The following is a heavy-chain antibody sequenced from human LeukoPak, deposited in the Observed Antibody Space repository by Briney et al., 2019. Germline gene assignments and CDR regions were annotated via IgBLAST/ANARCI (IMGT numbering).Heavy chain of an antibody. CDR3: ARAGSFRFDY. Sequence: GGSLRLSCVASGFTFSDYWLHWVRQAPGKGLVWVSRINTDGSTINYAGSVKGRFTISRDDAKNTLYLQMNDLRAEDTAVYYCARAGSFRFDYWGQGTLVTVSS. CDR2: INTDGSTI. J-gene: IGHJ4*02. D-gene: IGHD3-10*01. V-gene: IGHV3-74*01. CDR1: GFTFSDYW.